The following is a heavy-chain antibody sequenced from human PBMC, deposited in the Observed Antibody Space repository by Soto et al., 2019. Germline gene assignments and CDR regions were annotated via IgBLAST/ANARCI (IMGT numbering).Heavy chain of an antibody. Sequence: QVQLQESGPGLVKPSQTLSLTCTVSGGSISSGGYYWSWIRQHPGKSLQWIGYIYYSGSTYYNPSLKSRVTLSVDTSKNQFSLKLSPVTAADTAVYYCARYRYGSGSRNDAFDIWGQGTMVTVSS. J-gene: IGHJ3*02. D-gene: IGHD3-10*01. CDR1: GGSISSGGYY. CDR3: ARYRYGSGSRNDAFDI. CDR2: IYYSGST. V-gene: IGHV4-31*03.